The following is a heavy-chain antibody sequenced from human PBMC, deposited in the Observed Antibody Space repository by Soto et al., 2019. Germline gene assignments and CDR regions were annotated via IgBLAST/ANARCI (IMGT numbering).Heavy chain of an antibody. Sequence: SETLSLTCTVSGGSISSYYWSWIRQPPGKGLEWIGYIYYSGSTNYNPSLKSRVTISVDTSKNQFSLKLSSVTAADTAVYYCARSSDSGSYSTPYYFDYWGQGTLVTVSS. J-gene: IGHJ4*02. CDR2: IYYSGST. V-gene: IGHV4-59*01. CDR3: ARSSDSGSYSTPYYFDY. CDR1: GGSISSYY. D-gene: IGHD1-26*01.